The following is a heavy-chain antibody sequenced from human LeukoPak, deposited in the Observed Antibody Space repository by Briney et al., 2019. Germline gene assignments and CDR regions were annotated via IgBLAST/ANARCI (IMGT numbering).Heavy chain of an antibody. CDR1: GGSLSSGDYY. Sequence: PSQTLSLTRTVPGGSLSSGDYYWSWIRQPPGKGLEWLGYIYYSGSTYYNPSLKSRVTISVDTSKNQFSLKLSSVTAADTAVYYCARAYYDFWSGYFDYWGQGTLVTVSS. V-gene: IGHV4-30-4*08. D-gene: IGHD3-3*01. CDR3: ARAYYDFWSGYFDY. J-gene: IGHJ4*02. CDR2: IYYSGST.